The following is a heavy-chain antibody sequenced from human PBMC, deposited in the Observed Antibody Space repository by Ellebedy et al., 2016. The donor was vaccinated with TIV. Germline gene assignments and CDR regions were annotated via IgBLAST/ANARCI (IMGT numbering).Heavy chain of an antibody. CDR1: GVSISSSTYY. J-gene: IGHJ6*02. CDR3: ARRDGVMGSGGYYYYGMDV. V-gene: IGHV4-39*01. CDR2: IYSSGRT. Sequence: MPSETLSLTCTVSGVSISSSTYYWGWIRQSPGKGLEWIGTIYSSGRTYYNPPLKSRVTISVATSKNQFYLKLSSVTAADTAAYYCARRDGVMGSGGYYYYGMDVWGQGTTVTVSS. D-gene: IGHD2-8*01.